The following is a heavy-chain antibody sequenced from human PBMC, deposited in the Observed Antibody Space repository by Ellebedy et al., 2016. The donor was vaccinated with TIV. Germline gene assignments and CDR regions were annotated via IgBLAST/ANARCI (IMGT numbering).Heavy chain of an antibody. V-gene: IGHV4-30-4*01. J-gene: IGHJ3*02. CDR1: GGSINSGDYY. CDR2: IYYSGSA. CDR3: ARGLTGNAFDI. Sequence: MPSETLSLTCTVPGGSINSGDYYWSWIRQPPGKGLEWVGYIYYSGSAYYNSSLKGRVKISVDRSKKQISLELNSVTAADTAVYFWARGLTGNAFDIWGQGTMVTVSS. D-gene: IGHD1-20*01.